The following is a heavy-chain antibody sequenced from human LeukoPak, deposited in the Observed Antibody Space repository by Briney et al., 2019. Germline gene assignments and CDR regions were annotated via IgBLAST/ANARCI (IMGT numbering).Heavy chain of an antibody. V-gene: IGHV3-7*01. Sequence: GGSLRLSCAASGFTFSSYWMSWVRQAPGKGLEWVANIKQDGSEKYYVDSVKGRFTISRDNAKNSLYLQMNSLRAEDTAVYYCVRNSGGYVWYAFDIWGQGTMVTVSS. J-gene: IGHJ3*02. D-gene: IGHD1-26*01. CDR2: IKQDGSEK. CDR3: VRNSGGYVWYAFDI. CDR1: GFTFSSYW.